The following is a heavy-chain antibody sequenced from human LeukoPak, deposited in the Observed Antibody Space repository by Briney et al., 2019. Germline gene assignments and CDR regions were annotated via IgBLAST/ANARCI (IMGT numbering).Heavy chain of an antibody. Sequence: SETLSLTCTVSGGSISSYYWSWIRQPPGKGLEWIGYIYYSGSTNYNPSLKSRVTISVDTPKNQFSLKLSSVTAADTAVYYCARVRDGYKGYYFGYWGQETLVTVSS. J-gene: IGHJ4*02. CDR2: IYYSGST. V-gene: IGHV4-59*01. CDR3: ARVRDGYKGYYFGY. CDR1: GGSISSYY. D-gene: IGHD5-24*01.